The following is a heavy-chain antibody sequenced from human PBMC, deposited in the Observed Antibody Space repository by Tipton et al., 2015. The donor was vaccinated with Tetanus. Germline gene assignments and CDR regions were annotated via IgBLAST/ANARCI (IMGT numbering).Heavy chain of an antibody. CDR1: GYTFTGYY. V-gene: IGHV1-2*02. J-gene: IGHJ6*02. CDR3: ARDRGDYIYYGMDV. Sequence: QMQLVQSGAEVKKPGASVKVSCKASGYTFTGYYIYWVRQAPGQGLEWMGWIDPNSGGTVYAQKFQGRVTMTRDTSISTAYMELRSLRSDDTAVYYCARDRGDYIYYGMDVWGPGTTVTVSS. CDR2: IDPNSGGT. D-gene: IGHD3-22*01.